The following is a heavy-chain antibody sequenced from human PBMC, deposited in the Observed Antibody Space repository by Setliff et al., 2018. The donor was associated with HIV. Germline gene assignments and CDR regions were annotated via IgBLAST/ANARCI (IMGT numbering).Heavy chain of an antibody. CDR3: AADSYYYDSSGYQYYFDS. CDR2: INPTGGST. CDR1: GYSFTNHY. J-gene: IGHJ4*02. Sequence: ASVKVSCKPSGYSFTNHYMHWVRQAPGQGLEWMGVINPTGGSTRNTQKFQGRVAMTRDTSTDTAYMELSSLRSEDTAVYYCAADSYYYDSSGYQYYFDSWGQGTLVTVSS. V-gene: IGHV1-46*01. D-gene: IGHD3-22*01.